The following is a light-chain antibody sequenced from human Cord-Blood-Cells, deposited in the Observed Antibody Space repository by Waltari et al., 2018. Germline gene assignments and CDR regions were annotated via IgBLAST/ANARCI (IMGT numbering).Light chain of an antibody. J-gene: IGKJ2*01. Sequence: DIVMTQTPLSLSVTPGQPASISCKSSQSLLHSDGQTYLYWYLQKPGKSPQLLIYEVSSRFSVVPDMVSGSRSGTDFTLKISRVETEDVGVYYCMQGIHLPYTFGQGTKLEIK. V-gene: IGKV2-29*02. CDR1: QSLLHSDGQTY. CDR2: EVS. CDR3: MQGIHLPYT.